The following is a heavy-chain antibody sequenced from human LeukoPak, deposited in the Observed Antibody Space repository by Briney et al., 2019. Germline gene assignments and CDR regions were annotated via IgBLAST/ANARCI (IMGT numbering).Heavy chain of an antibody. CDR1: GFTFSSYS. J-gene: IGHJ4*02. CDR3: ARSRTPITMIVPTAVDY. D-gene: IGHD3-22*01. Sequence: GGSLRLSCAASGFTFSSYSLNWVRQAPGKGLEWVSSISSSSSYIYYADSVKGRFTISRDNAKNSLYLQMNSLRAEDTAVYYCARSRTPITMIVPTAVDYWGQGTLVTVSS. V-gene: IGHV3-21*01. CDR2: ISSSSSYI.